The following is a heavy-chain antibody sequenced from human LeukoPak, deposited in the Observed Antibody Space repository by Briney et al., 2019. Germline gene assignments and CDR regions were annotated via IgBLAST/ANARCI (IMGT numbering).Heavy chain of an antibody. CDR3: AREGIAAPGNYFDY. Sequence: GGSLRLSCAASGFTFSSYAMHWVRQAPGKGLEWVAVISYDGSNKYCADSVKGRFTISRDNSKNTLYLQINSLRAEDTAFYYCAREGIAAPGNYFDYWGQGTLVTVSS. J-gene: IGHJ4*02. D-gene: IGHD6-13*01. V-gene: IGHV3-30-3*01. CDR2: ISYDGSNK. CDR1: GFTFSSYA.